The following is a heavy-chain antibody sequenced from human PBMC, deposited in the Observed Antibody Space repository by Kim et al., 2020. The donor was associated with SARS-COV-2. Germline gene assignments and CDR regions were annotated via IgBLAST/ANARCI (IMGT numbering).Heavy chain of an antibody. Sequence: YCAVSVKGRLTISRHNSKNTLYLQMNSLRAEDTAVYYCARDPRWGNEPTYWGQGTLVTVSS. CDR3: ARDPRWGNEPTY. J-gene: IGHJ4*02. V-gene: IGHV3-53*04. D-gene: IGHD3-16*01.